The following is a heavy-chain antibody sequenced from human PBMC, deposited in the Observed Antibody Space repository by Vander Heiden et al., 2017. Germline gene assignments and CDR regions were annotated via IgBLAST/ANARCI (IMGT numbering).Heavy chain of an antibody. CDR2: IYPGDSDT. V-gene: IGHV5-51*01. CDR1: GYSFTSYG. CDR3: ASSTVGANDYYYYGMDV. Sequence: EVQLVQSVADVKKPRESLKISCQGSGYSFTSYGIGWVRQMPGKGLEWMGIIYPGDSDTRYSPSFQGQVTISADKSISTAYLQWSSLKASDTAMYYCASSTVGANDYYYYGMDVWGQGTTVTVSS. J-gene: IGHJ6*02. D-gene: IGHD1-26*01.